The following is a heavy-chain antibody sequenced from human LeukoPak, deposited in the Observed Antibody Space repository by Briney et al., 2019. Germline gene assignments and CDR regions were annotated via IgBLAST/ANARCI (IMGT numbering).Heavy chain of an antibody. Sequence: PGGSLRLSCAASGFTFSSYWMSWVRQAPGKGLEWVSSISSSSTYIYYADSVKGRFTISRDNAKNSLYLQMNSLRAEDTAVYYCARDREGATSFGGQGTLVTVAS. CDR3: ARDREGATSF. V-gene: IGHV3-21*01. CDR1: GFTFSSYW. D-gene: IGHD1-26*01. J-gene: IGHJ4*02. CDR2: ISSSSTYI.